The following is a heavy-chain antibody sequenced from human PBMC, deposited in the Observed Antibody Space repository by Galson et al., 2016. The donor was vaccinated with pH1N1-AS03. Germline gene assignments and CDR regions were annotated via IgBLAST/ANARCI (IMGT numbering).Heavy chain of an antibody. CDR2: ISAYNGNT. D-gene: IGHD5-24*01. J-gene: IGHJ6*02. CDR1: GGTFSSFA. V-gene: IGHV1-18*01. Sequence: SVKVSCKASGGTFSSFAISWVRQAPGQGLEWMGWISAYNGNTKYAQKFPGRVTMTTDTSTSTAYMELRSLRSDNTAVYYCAKVGGEGYNWYFYGMDVWGQGTTVTVSS. CDR3: AKVGGEGYNWYFYGMDV.